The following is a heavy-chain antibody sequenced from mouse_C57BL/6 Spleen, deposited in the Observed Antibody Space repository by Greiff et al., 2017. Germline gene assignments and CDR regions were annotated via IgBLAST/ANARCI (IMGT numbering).Heavy chain of an antibody. CDR2: VYPYNGGT. CDR3: ARSLTYGSSYYAMDY. V-gene: IGHV1-36*01. CDR1: GFTFTDYY. J-gene: IGHJ4*01. Sequence: EVQGVESGPVLVKPGPSVKISCKASGFTFTDYYMHWVKQSHGKSLEWIGLVYPYNGGTSYNQKFKGKATLTVDTSSSTAYMELNSLTSEDSSVYYCARSLTYGSSYYAMDYWGQGTSVTVSS. D-gene: IGHD1-1*01.